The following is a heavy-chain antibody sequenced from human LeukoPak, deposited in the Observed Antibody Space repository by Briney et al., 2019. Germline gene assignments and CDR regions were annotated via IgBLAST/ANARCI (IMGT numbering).Heavy chain of an antibody. J-gene: IGHJ5*02. V-gene: IGHV3-21*01. CDR2: ISSSSSYI. CDR1: GFTFSSYS. Sequence: GGSLRLSCAASGFTFSSYSMNWVRQAPGKGLEWVSSISSSSSYIYYADSVKGRFTISRDNSKNSLYLQMNSLRAEDTAVYYCAREVYDILTLDPWGQGTLVTVSS. CDR3: AREVYDILTLDP. D-gene: IGHD3-9*01.